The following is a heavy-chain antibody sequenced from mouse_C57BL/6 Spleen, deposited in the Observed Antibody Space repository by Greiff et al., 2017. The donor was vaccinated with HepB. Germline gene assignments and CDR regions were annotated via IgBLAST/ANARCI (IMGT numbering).Heavy chain of an antibody. CDR2: IDPSDSET. D-gene: IGHD1-1*01. Sequence: QVQLKQPGAELVRPGSSVKLSCKASGYTFTSYWMHWVKQRPIQGLEWIGNIDPSDSETHYNQKFKDKATLTVDKSSSTAYMQLSSLTSEDSAVYYCARRYGSSSAWFAYWGQGTLVTVSA. J-gene: IGHJ3*01. V-gene: IGHV1-52*01. CDR1: GYTFTSYW. CDR3: ARRYGSSSAWFAY.